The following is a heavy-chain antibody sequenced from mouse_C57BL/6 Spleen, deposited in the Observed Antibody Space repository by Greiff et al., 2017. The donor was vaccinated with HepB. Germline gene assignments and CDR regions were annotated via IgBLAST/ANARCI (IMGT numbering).Heavy chain of an antibody. CDR2: INPSSGYT. J-gene: IGHJ2*01. CDR1: GYTFTSYT. D-gene: IGHD1-1*01. V-gene: IGHV1-4*01. Sequence: VQLVESGAELARPGASVKMSCKASGYTFTSYTMHWVKQRPGQGLEWIGYINPSSGYTKYNQKFKDKATLTADKSSSTAYMQLSSLTSEDSAVYYCARGSTTVVGGYWGQGTTLTVSS. CDR3: ARGSTTVVGGY.